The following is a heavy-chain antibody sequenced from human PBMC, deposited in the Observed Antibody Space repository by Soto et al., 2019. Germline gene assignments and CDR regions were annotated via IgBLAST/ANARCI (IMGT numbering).Heavy chain of an antibody. Sequence: GGSLRLSCAASGFIFTNSALNWVRQAPGKGLEWVSVIGGRGNSAYYADSVQGRFTISRDNSKNTLSLQMSSLTADDTAIYYCVREGRGSFDFWGRGTRVTVAS. CDR3: VREGRGSFDF. CDR1: GFIFTNSA. CDR2: IGGRGNSA. D-gene: IGHD5-12*01. J-gene: IGHJ3*01. V-gene: IGHV3-23*01.